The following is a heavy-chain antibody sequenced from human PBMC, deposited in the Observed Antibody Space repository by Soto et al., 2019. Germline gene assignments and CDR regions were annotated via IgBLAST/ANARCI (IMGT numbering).Heavy chain of an antibody. CDR3: ARDGVAAGNVKLDY. CDR1: GYMFTKSA. V-gene: IGHV1-3*01. CDR2: ISGDSGNT. J-gene: IGHJ4*03. Sequence: GSAVKVSCKSSGYMFTKSAMHWVRQAPGQRLEWMGWISGDSGNTKYSPKLQDRVTITRDTSASTAYMELSSLRSEDTALYYCARDGVAAGNVKLDYSSKGT.